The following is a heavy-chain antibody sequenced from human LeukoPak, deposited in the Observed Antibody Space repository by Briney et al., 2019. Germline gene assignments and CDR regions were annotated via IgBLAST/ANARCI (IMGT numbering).Heavy chain of an antibody. J-gene: IGHJ4*02. V-gene: IGHV3-30*18. CDR3: AKEITVRQNY. CDR2: ISNDGSNK. CDR1: GFTFSTFG. D-gene: IGHD4-17*01. Sequence: LGGSLRLSCAASGFTFSTFGMHWVRQAPGKGLEWVAVISNDGSNKYYADSVKGRFTISRDNSKNTLYLQMNSLRAEDAAVYYCAKEITVRQNYWGQGTLVTVSS.